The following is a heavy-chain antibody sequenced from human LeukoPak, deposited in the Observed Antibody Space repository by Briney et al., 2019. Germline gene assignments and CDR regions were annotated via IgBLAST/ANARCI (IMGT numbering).Heavy chain of an antibody. Sequence: PSETLSLTCAVYGGAFSGYHGNWIRQAPGKGLEWIGEINDRGITNYNPSLKSRVTISVDPSKKQFSLQLRSLTAADTAVYYCARDPTTVVTVPYYFDASGQGTLVTVSS. D-gene: IGHD4-23*01. CDR3: ARDPTTVVTVPYYFDA. J-gene: IGHJ4*02. CDR1: GGAFSGYH. V-gene: IGHV4-34*01. CDR2: INDRGIT.